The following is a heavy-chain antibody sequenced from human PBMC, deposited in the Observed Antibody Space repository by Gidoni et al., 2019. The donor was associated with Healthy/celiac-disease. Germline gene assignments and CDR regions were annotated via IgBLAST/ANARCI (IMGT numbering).Heavy chain of an antibody. V-gene: IGHV3-21*01. CDR3: ASREIDPPIMSSSSPDY. CDR2: ISSSSSYI. D-gene: IGHD6-13*01. Sequence: EVQLVESGGGLVKPGGSLRLSCAASGFTFSSFRMNWVRQAPGKGLEWVSSISSSSSYIYYADSVKGRFTISRDNAKNSLYLQMNSLRAEDTAVYYCASREIDPPIMSSSSPDYWGQGTLVTVSS. J-gene: IGHJ4*02. CDR1: GFTFSSFR.